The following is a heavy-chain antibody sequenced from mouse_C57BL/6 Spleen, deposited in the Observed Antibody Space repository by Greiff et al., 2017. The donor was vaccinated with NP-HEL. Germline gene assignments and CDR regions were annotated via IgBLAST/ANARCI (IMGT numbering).Heavy chain of an antibody. CDR1: GYTFTSYW. J-gene: IGHJ4*01. CDR3: AKELHYYGSSYEDYAMDY. D-gene: IGHD1-1*01. CDR2: IHPNSGST. Sequence: QVQLQQSGAELVKPGASVKLSCKASGYTFTSYWMHWVKQRPGQGLEWIGMIHPNSGSTNYNEKFKSKATLTVDKSSSTAYMQLSSLTSEDSAVYYCAKELHYYGSSYEDYAMDYWGQGTSVTVSS. V-gene: IGHV1-64*01.